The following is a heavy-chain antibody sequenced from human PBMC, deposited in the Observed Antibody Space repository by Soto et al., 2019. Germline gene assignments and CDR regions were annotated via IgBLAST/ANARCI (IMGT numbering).Heavy chain of an antibody. CDR2: INPNSGGT. Sequence: QVQLVQSGAEVKKPGASVKVSCKASGYTFTGYYMHWVRQAPGQGLEWMGWINPNSGGTNYAQMFQGWVTMTRDTSISTAYMELSRLRSDDTAVYYCARDLGGYYDILTGYYRGANFDYWGQGTLVTVSS. J-gene: IGHJ4*02. CDR1: GYTFTGYY. CDR3: ARDLGGYYDILTGYYRGANFDY. D-gene: IGHD3-9*01. V-gene: IGHV1-2*04.